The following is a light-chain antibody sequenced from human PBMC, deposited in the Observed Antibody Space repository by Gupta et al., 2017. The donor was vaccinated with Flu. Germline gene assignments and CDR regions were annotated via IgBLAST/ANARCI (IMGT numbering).Light chain of an antibody. CDR2: DAS. CDR1: RSVRSF. V-gene: IGKV3-15*01. J-gene: IGKJ1*01. CDR3: QQYNTWLCT. Sequence: PGTLSVSPGERATLCCRASRSVRSFLAWYQQKPGQAPRLLISDASTRATGIPARFSGGGSGTEFTLTISNLQSEDYAVYYCQQYNTWLCTFGQGTKVEIK.